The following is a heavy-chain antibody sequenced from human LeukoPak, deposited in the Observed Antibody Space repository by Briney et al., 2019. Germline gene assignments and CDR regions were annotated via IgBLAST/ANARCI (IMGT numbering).Heavy chain of an antibody. CDR1: GFTFGDYY. J-gene: IGHJ4*02. D-gene: IGHD5-18*01. CDR2: ISSSGSTI. Sequence: PGGSLRLSCAASGFTFGDYYMSWIRQAPGKGLGWVSYISSSGSTINYADSVKGRFTISRNNAKNSLYLQMNSLRAEDTAVYYCARDKLVRSGYWGSRVDTDYWGQGTLVTVSS. CDR3: ARDKLVRSGYWGSRVDTDY. V-gene: IGHV3-11*04.